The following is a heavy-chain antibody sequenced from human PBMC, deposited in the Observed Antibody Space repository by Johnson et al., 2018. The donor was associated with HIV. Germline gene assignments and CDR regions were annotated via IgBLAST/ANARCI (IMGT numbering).Heavy chain of an antibody. V-gene: IGHV3-30*19. CDR2: ISYDGSNK. D-gene: IGHD2-15*01. Sequence: QVQLVESGGGVVQPWRSLRLSCAASGFTFSSYGMHWVRQAPGKGLEWVAVISYDGSNKYYADSVKGRFTISRDNSKNTLYLQMNSLRAEDTAVYYCARGSYNVCSGEREAFDIWGQGTMVTVSS. J-gene: IGHJ3*02. CDR3: ARGSYNVCSGEREAFDI. CDR1: GFTFSSYG.